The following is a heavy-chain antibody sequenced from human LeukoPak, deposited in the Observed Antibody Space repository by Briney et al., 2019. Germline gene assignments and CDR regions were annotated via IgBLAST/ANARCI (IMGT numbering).Heavy chain of an antibody. CDR1: GCTISSGSNN. J-gene: IGHJ4*02. CDR2: IYLSVRI. CDR3: VREYITGASSVPDHFDY. Sequence: SQTLSLTCTVSGCTISSGSNNWSWLRQPAGKGLEWFRSIYLSVRINYNPSLKNPVTISVDTSKDQFSLKLSSVTATDTAVYYCVREYITGASSVPDHFDYSGQRTLVTVSS. V-gene: IGHV4-61*02. D-gene: IGHD1-20*01.